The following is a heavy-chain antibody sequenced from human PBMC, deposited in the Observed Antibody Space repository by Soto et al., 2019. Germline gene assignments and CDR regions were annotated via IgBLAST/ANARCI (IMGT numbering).Heavy chain of an antibody. D-gene: IGHD6-19*01. Sequence: QVQLVQSGAEVKKPGASVKVSCKASGYTFTGYYMHWVRQAPGQGLEWMGWINPNSGGTNYAQKFQGWVTMTRDTSISTAYMERSRLRSDDTAVYYCARVGSSGWYGGGMDVWGQGTTVTVSS. CDR1: GYTFTGYY. J-gene: IGHJ6*02. CDR3: ARVGSSGWYGGGMDV. V-gene: IGHV1-2*04. CDR2: INPNSGGT.